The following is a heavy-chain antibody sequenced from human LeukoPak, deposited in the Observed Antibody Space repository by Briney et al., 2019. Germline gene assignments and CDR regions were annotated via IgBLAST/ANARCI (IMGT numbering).Heavy chain of an antibody. V-gene: IGHV4-59*01. CDR2: IYYSGST. D-gene: IGHD6-13*01. CDR1: GGSISSYY. J-gene: IGHJ5*02. CDR3: ARDGGIAAAGYNWFDP. Sequence: SETLSLTCTVSGGSISSYYWSWIRQPPGKGLEWIGYIYYSGSTNYNPSLKSRVTISVDTSKNQFSLKLSSVTAADTAVYYCARDGGIAAAGYNWFDPWGQGTLVTVSS.